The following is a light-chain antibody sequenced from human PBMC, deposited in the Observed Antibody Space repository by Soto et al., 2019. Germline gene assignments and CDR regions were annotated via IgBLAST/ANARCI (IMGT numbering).Light chain of an antibody. V-gene: IGLV2-14*01. CDR2: DVS. CDR1: SSDVGGYNY. CDR3: SSYTSSTTV. J-gene: IGLJ2*01. Sequence: QPVLSQPASVSGSPGQSITISCTGTSSDVGGYNYVSWYQQHPGKAPKLMIYDVSNRPSGVSNRFSGSKSGNTASLTISGLQAEDGADYYCSSYTSSTTVFGGGTKLTVL.